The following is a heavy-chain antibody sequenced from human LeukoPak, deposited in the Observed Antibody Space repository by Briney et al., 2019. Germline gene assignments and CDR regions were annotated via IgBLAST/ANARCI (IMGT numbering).Heavy chain of an antibody. D-gene: IGHD6-13*01. Sequence: QTGGSLRLSCAASGFTFSSYWVSWVRQAPGKGLELVANIMQGGSEKYYVDSVKGRFTISRDNAKNALYLQMDSLRAEDTAVYHCARTRVPADTRAGFFDVWGRGTLVTVSS. CDR2: IMQGGSEK. CDR3: ARTRVPADTRAGFFDV. CDR1: GFTFSSYW. J-gene: IGHJ2*01. V-gene: IGHV3-7*01.